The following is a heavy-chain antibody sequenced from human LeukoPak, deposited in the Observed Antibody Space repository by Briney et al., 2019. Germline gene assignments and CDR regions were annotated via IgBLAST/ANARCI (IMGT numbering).Heavy chain of an antibody. D-gene: IGHD5-18*01. CDR1: GGSISSYY. Sequence: SETLSLTCTVSGGSISSYYWSWIRQPPGKGLEWIGYIYYSGGTNYNPSLKSRATISVDTSKNQFSLKLSSVTAADAAVYYCARAQGYSYDFDYWGQGTLVTVSS. J-gene: IGHJ4*02. CDR3: ARAQGYSYDFDY. CDR2: IYYSGGT. V-gene: IGHV4-59*01.